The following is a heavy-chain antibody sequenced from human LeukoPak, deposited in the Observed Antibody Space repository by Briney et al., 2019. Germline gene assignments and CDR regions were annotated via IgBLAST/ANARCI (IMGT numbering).Heavy chain of an antibody. Sequence: GASVKVSCKASGYTFTTYDINWVRQATGQGLEWMGWMNPNSGNTGYAQKFQGRVTMTRNTSISTAYMELSSLRSEDTAVYYCARGPNKSDGGNSGSAWLDPWGQGTLVTVSS. CDR2: MNPNSGNT. CDR1: GYTFTTYD. D-gene: IGHD4-23*01. V-gene: IGHV1-8*01. CDR3: ARGPNKSDGGNSGSAWLDP. J-gene: IGHJ5*02.